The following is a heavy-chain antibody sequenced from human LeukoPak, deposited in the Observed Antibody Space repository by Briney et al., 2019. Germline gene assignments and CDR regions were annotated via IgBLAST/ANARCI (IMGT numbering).Heavy chain of an antibody. J-gene: IGHJ4*02. CDR3: ARDPTMMATIKPAYYFDY. Sequence: ASVKVSCKASGGTFSSYAISWVRQAPGQGLEWMGGIIPIFGTANYAQKFQGRVTITADESTSTAYMELSSLGSEDTAVYYCARDPTMMATIKPAYYFDYWGQGTLVTVSS. CDR1: GGTFSSYA. D-gene: IGHD5-24*01. V-gene: IGHV1-69*13. CDR2: IIPIFGTA.